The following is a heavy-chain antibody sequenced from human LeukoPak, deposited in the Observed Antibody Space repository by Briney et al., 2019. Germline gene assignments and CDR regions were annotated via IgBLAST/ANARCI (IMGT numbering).Heavy chain of an antibody. D-gene: IGHD3-10*01. CDR2: IYYSGST. CDR3: ARHSYRGSGSYDY. CDR1: GGSISSYH. V-gene: IGHV4-59*08. J-gene: IGHJ4*02. Sequence: SETLSLTCTVSGGSISSYHWSWIRQPPGKGLEWIGYIYYSGSTNYNPSLKSRVTISVDTSKNQFSLKLSSVTAADTAVYYCARHSYRGSGSYDYWGQGTLVTVSS.